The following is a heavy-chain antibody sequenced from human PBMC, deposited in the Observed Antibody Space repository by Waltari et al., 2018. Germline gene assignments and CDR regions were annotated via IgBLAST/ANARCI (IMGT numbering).Heavy chain of an antibody. CDR3: VRGFSTSPSYY. Sequence: EVQLVESGGGLVQPGESLRLSCAASGFTFGSFWMHWVRHVSGKGLVWVSSISDDGSRIGYADSVKGRFTISRDNAKNTLYLQMNRLRGDDTAVYYCVRGFSTSPSYYWGQGALVTVSS. J-gene: IGHJ4*02. V-gene: IGHV3-74*01. D-gene: IGHD2-2*01. CDR2: ISDDGSRI. CDR1: GFTFGSFW.